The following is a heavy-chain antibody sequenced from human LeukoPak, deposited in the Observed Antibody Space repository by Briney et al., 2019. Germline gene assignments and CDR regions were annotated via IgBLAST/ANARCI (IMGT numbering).Heavy chain of an antibody. V-gene: IGHV4-59*01. J-gene: IGHJ5*02. Sequence: KPSETLSLTCTVSGVTISDYYWGWVRQPPGKGLEWIGYIHDSGRTNYNASLKGRASISVDTSRRQFSLKLTSVTAADTAIYYCTAGGGWLTDTRGQGTLDTVSS. D-gene: IGHD5-24*01. CDR1: GVTISDYY. CDR3: TAGGGWLTDT. CDR2: IHDSGRT.